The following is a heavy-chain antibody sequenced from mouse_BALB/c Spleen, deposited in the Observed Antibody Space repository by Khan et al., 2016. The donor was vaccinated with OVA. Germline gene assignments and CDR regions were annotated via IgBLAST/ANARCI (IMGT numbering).Heavy chain of an antibody. CDR3: ARGVGAMDY. CDR2: ISSGSSTT. CDR1: GFTFSGFG. J-gene: IGHJ4*01. V-gene: IGHV5-17*02. D-gene: IGHD3-1*01. Sequence: DVELVESGGGLVQPGGSRKLSCAASGFTFSGFGMHWVRQAPQKGLEWVAYISSGSSTTYSADTVKGRFTISRNNPKNTLFLQMTRLRSEDTAMYYCARGVGAMDYWGQGTAVTVSS.